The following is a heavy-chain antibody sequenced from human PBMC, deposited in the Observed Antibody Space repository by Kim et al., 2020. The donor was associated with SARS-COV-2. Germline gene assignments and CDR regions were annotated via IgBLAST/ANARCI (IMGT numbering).Heavy chain of an antibody. D-gene: IGHD6-6*01. CDR3: AKRGGGTIAARPDGDY. V-gene: IGHV1-18*01. Sequence: ASVKVSCKASGYTFTSYGISWVRQAPGQGLEWMGWISAYNGNTNYAQKFQGRVTMTTDTSTSTAYMELRSLRSDDTAVYYCAKRGGGTIAARPDGDYWGQGTLVTVSS. J-gene: IGHJ4*02. CDR1: GYTFTSYG. CDR2: ISAYNGNT.